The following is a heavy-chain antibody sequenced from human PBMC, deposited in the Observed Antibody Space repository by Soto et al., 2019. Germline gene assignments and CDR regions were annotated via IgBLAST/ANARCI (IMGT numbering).Heavy chain of an antibody. Sequence: GGSLRLSCAASGFTCNNYVRSWVRQAPGKGLEWVSIIGGSGGSSYYADSVKGRFTISRDSSKNTLYLQMNSLRAEDTAVYYCAKDGYDSGGYYGAPDYWGQGTLVTVSS. V-gene: IGHV3-23*01. J-gene: IGHJ4*02. CDR2: IGGSGGSS. D-gene: IGHD3-22*01. CDR3: AKDGYDSGGYYGAPDY. CDR1: GFTCNNYV.